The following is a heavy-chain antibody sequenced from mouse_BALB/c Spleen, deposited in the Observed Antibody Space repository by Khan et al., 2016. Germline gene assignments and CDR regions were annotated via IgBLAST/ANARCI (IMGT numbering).Heavy chain of an antibody. CDR2: IDPANGNT. Sequence: VQLQQSGAELVKPGASVKLSCTASGFNIKDTYMHWVKQRPEKGLEWIGRIDPANGNTKYDLKFQGKATITEDTSSNIAYLQPSSLTSEDTAVYYCARSPYDYDVGFAYWGQGTLVTVSA. J-gene: IGHJ3*01. V-gene: IGHV14-3*02. D-gene: IGHD2-4*01. CDR1: GFNIKDTY. CDR3: ARSPYDYDVGFAY.